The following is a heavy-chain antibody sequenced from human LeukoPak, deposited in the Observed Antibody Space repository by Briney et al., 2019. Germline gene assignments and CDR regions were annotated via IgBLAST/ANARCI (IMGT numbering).Heavy chain of an antibody. J-gene: IGHJ5*02. CDR2: IYTSGST. Sequence: NPSETLSLTCTVSGGSISSYYWSWIRQPAGKGLEWIGRIYTSGSTSYNPSLKSRVTMSVDTSKNQFSLKLSSVTAADTAVYYCARNPSWFGENKYNWFDPWGQGTLVTVSS. V-gene: IGHV4-4*07. CDR1: GGSISSYY. D-gene: IGHD3-10*01. CDR3: ARNPSWFGENKYNWFDP.